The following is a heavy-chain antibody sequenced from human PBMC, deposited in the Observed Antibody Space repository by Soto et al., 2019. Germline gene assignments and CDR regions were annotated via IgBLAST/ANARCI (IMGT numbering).Heavy chain of an antibody. J-gene: IGHJ4*02. CDR2: ISSSSSYI. V-gene: IGHV3-21*01. CDR3: AREGIAAALDY. D-gene: IGHD6-13*01. CDR1: GFTFSSYS. Sequence: EVQLVESGGGLVKPVGSLRLSCAASGFTFSSYSMNWVRQAPGKGLEWVSSISSSSSYIYYADSVKGRFTISRDNAKNSLYLQVNSLRAEDTAVYYCAREGIAAALDYWGQGTLVTVS.